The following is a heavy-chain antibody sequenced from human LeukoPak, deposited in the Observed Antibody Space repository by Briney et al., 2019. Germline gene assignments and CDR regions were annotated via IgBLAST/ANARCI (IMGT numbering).Heavy chain of an antibody. J-gene: IGHJ3*02. CDR2: IYYSGST. CDR3: ARDGSHYYDSSGPQAFDI. D-gene: IGHD3-22*01. Sequence: SETLSLTCTVSGGSISSYYWSWTRQPPGKGLEWIGYIYYSGSTNYNPSLKSRVTISVDTSKNQFSLKLSSVTAADTAVYYCARDGSHYYDSSGPQAFDIWGQGTMVTVSS. V-gene: IGHV4-59*01. CDR1: GGSISSYY.